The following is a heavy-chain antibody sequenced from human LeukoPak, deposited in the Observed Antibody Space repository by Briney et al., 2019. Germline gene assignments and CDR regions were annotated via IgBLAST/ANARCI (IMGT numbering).Heavy chain of an antibody. CDR3: ARVRGCSSTSCYFNYYYYMDV. J-gene: IGHJ6*03. V-gene: IGHV4-34*01. Sequence: SETLSLTCAVYGGSFSGYYWSWIRQPPGKGLEWIGEINHSGSTNYNPSLKSRVTISVGTSKNQFSLKLSSVTAADTAVYYCARVRGCSSTSCYFNYYYYMDVWGKGTTVTVSS. CDR2: INHSGST. D-gene: IGHD2-2*01. CDR1: GGSFSGYY.